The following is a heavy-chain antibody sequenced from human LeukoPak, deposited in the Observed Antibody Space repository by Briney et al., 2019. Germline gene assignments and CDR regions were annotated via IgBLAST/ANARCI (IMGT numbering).Heavy chain of an antibody. Sequence: GASVKVSCKASGYTFTSYGISWVRQAPGQELEWMGWISAYNGNTKYAQKLQGRVTMTTDTSTSTAYMELRSLRSDDTAMYYCARIPVYYDSSGDFDYWGQGTLVTVSS. CDR1: GYTFTSYG. V-gene: IGHV1-18*01. J-gene: IGHJ4*02. CDR2: ISAYNGNT. D-gene: IGHD3-22*01. CDR3: ARIPVYYDSSGDFDY.